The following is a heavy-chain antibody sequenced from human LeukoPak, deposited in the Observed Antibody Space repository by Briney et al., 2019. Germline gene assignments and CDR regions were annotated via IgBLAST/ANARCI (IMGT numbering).Heavy chain of an antibody. D-gene: IGHD6-13*01. Sequence: ASVKVSCKASGYTFTSYYMHWVRQAPGQGLEWMGIINPSGGSTSYAQKFQGRVTITADKSTSTAYMELSSLRSEDTAVYYCAREKTIAAVDYWGQGTLVTVSS. V-gene: IGHV1-46*01. CDR3: AREKTIAAVDY. CDR2: INPSGGST. CDR1: GYTFTSYY. J-gene: IGHJ4*02.